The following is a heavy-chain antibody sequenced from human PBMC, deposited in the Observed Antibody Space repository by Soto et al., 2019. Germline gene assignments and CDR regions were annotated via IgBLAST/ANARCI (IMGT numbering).Heavy chain of an antibody. D-gene: IGHD6-19*01. CDR2: INPNSGGT. J-gene: IGHJ6*02. CDR3: ARDPRDSSGWEVYFYYYYGMDV. V-gene: IGHV1-2*02. Sequence: GSSVKVSCKASGYTFTGYYMHWVRQAPGQGLEWMGWINPNSGGTNYAQKFQGRVTMTRDTSISTAYMELSRLRSDDTAVYYCARDPRDSSGWEVYFYYYYGMDVWG. CDR1: GYTFTGYY.